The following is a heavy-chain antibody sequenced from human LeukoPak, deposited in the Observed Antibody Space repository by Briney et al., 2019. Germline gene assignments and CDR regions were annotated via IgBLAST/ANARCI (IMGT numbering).Heavy chain of an antibody. V-gene: IGHV3-7*05. CDR1: GFTFSNYW. CDR3: ARASDPWLQLT. CDR2: IKQDGSEK. Sequence: GGSLRLSCAASGFTFSNYWMIWVRQAPGKGLEWVGNIKQDGSEKRYADSVRGRFSISRDNAQTALYLQMNSLRAEDTAVYYCARASDPWLQLTWGQGTLVTVSS. J-gene: IGHJ5*02. D-gene: IGHD5-24*01.